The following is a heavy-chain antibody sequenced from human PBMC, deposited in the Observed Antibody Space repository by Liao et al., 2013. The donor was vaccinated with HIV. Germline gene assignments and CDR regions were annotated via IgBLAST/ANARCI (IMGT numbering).Heavy chain of an antibody. CDR3: ARVGMTTITGYYYYIDV. CDR2: IYYSGST. CDR1: GGSISGKTYH. D-gene: IGHD5-24*01. Sequence: QVRLQESGPGLVKPSETLSLGCTVSGGSISGKTYHWGWIRQPPGKGLEWIGSIYYSGSTYYDPSLRSRVTISVDTSKNHFSLRLSSVTAADTAVYYCARVGMTTITGYYYYIDVWGKGTTVTVS. J-gene: IGHJ6*03. V-gene: IGHV4-39*02.